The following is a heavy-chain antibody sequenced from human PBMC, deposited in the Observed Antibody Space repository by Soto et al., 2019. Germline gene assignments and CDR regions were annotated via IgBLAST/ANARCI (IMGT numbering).Heavy chain of an antibody. CDR1: GFTFSSYA. Sequence: HPGGSLRLSCAASGFTFSSYAMHWVRQAPGKGLEWVAVISYDGSNKYYADSVKGRFTISRDNSKNTLYLQMNSLRAEDTAVYYCARDQDYYDSSGYYPGHYWGQGTLVTVSS. D-gene: IGHD3-22*01. CDR3: ARDQDYYDSSGYYPGHY. V-gene: IGHV3-30-3*01. J-gene: IGHJ4*02. CDR2: ISYDGSNK.